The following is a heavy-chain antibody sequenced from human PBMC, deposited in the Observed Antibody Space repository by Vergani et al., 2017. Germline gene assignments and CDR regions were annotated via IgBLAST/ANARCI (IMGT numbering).Heavy chain of an antibody. CDR1: ADSISSGSYY. Sequence: QLQLQQSGPGLVKPSETLFLTCTVSADSISSGSYYWGWIRQPPGKGLEWIGRIYTSGSTNYNPSLKSRVTISVDTSKNQFSLKLNSVTAADTAVYYCGRVADFYGLGSRLLDLWGQGILVTVSS. J-gene: IGHJ5*02. CDR3: GRVADFYGLGSRLLDL. D-gene: IGHD3-10*01. CDR2: IYTSGST. V-gene: IGHV4-39*07.